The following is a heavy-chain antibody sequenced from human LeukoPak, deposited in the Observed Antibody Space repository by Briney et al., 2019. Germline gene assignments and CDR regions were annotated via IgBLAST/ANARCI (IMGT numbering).Heavy chain of an antibody. J-gene: IGHJ4*02. V-gene: IGHV3-30*01. CDR3: ARDGSERYSGYDVLFDY. Sequence: GGSLRLSCAASGFTFSSYAMHWVRQAPGKGLEWVAVISYDGSNKYYADSVKGRFTISRDNSKNTLYLQMNSLRAEDTAVYYCARDGSERYSGYDVLFDYWGQGTLVTVSS. D-gene: IGHD5-12*01. CDR2: ISYDGSNK. CDR1: GFTFSSYA.